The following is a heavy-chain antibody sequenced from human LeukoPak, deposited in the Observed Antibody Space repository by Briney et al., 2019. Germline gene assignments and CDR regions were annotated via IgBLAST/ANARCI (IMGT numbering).Heavy chain of an antibody. CDR1: GGTFSSYA. J-gene: IGHJ6*04. CDR3: ARALREDIVVVPAAPPYYYGMDV. CDR2: IIPIFGTA. D-gene: IGHD2-2*01. Sequence: ASVKVSCKASGGTFSSYAISWVRQAPGQGLEWMGGIIPIFGTANYAQKFRGRVTITADESTSTAYMELSSLRSEDTAVYYCARALREDIVVVPAAPPYYYGMDVWGKGTTVTVSS. V-gene: IGHV1-69*01.